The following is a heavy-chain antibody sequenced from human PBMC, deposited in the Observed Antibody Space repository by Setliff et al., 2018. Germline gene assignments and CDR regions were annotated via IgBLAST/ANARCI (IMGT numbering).Heavy chain of an antibody. D-gene: IGHD6-13*01. J-gene: IGHJ3*02. CDR1: GGSISSSSYY. Sequence: SETLSLTCTVSGGSISSSSYYWGWIRQPPGKGLEWIGSIYHSGSTYYNPSLKSRVTISVDTSKNQFSLKLSSVTAADTAVYYCARDGPTGYSSSWKPLDAFDIWGQGTMVTVSS. V-gene: IGHV4-39*07. CDR2: IYHSGST. CDR3: ARDGPTGYSSSWKPLDAFDI.